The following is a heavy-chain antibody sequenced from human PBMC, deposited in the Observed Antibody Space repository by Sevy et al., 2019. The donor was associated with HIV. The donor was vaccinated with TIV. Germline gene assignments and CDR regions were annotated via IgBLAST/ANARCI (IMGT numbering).Heavy chain of an antibody. CDR1: GFSFINAW. D-gene: IGHD1-26*01. Sequence: GGSLRLSCAASGFSFINAWMNWVRQAPGKGLEWVGRIRSKADCGTADDAAPVKGRFIISRDDSENTLYLQMNSLRTEDTAIYYCTTVLGWEGTSDYWGQGTLVTVSS. V-gene: IGHV3-15*07. CDR2: IRSKADCGTA. J-gene: IGHJ4*02. CDR3: TTVLGWEGTSDY.